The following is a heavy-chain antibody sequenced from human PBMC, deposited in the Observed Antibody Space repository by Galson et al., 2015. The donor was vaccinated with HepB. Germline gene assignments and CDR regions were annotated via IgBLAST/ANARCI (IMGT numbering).Heavy chain of an antibody. Sequence: QSGAEVKKPGESLRISCKGSGYTFTAFWITWVRQIPGEGLEWMGRIDPSDSYTDYSPSFQGHVTFSSDKSITTAYLQWSSLKASDTAMYYCAGRHSYFRSGTWYNVSDYWGQGTLVTVSS. CDR3: AGRHSYFRSGTWYNVSDY. J-gene: IGHJ4*02. D-gene: IGHD3-10*01. V-gene: IGHV5-10-1*01. CDR2: IDPSDSYT. CDR1: GYTFTAFW.